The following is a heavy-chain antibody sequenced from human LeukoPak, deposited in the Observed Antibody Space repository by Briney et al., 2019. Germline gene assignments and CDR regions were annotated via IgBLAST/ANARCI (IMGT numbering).Heavy chain of an antibody. J-gene: IGHJ4*02. D-gene: IGHD3-3*01. Sequence: PSETLSLTCAVYGGSFSGYYWSWIRQPPGKGLEWIGEINHSGSTNYNPSLKSRVTISVDTSKNQFSLKLSSVTAADTAVYYCARDPDYDFWSGYYTREDYWGQGTLVTVSS. CDR1: GGSFSGYY. CDR3: ARDPDYDFWSGYYTREDY. V-gene: IGHV4-34*01. CDR2: INHSGST.